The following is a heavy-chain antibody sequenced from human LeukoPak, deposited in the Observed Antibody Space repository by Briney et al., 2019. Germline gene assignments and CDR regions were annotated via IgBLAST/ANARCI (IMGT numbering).Heavy chain of an antibody. V-gene: IGHV4-59*01. CDR2: IYYSGST. J-gene: IGHJ3*02. Sequence: PSETLSLTCTVSGGSISSYYWSWIRQPPGKGLEWIGYIYYSGSTNYNPSLKSRVTISVDTSKNQFSLKLSSVTAADTAVYYCARDGVRLEGGSGLLAFDIWGQGTMVTVSS. CDR3: ARDGVRLEGGSGLLAFDI. D-gene: IGHD3-10*01. CDR1: GGSISSYY.